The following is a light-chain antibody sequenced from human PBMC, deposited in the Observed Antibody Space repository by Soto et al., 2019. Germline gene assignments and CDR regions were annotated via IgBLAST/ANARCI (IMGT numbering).Light chain of an antibody. CDR1: SSDVGTYNL. V-gene: IGLV2-23*02. CDR2: EVN. CDR3: CTYIGNDAWV. J-gene: IGLJ3*02. Sequence: QSVLTQPASVSGSPGQSITISCTGTSSDVGTYNLVSWYQQHPGTVPKLLIYEVNNRPSGVSNRFSGSKSGNTASLTISGLLAADEADYYCCTYIGNDAWVFSGGTKLTVL.